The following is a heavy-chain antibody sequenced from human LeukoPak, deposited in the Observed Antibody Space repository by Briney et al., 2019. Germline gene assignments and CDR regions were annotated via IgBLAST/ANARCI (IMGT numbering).Heavy chain of an antibody. CDR3: TTEGGYDFFYYYYGMDV. CDR2: IKSKTDGGTT. Sequence: GGSLRLSCAASGFTFSNAWMSWVRQAPGKWLEWVGRIKSKTDGGTTDYAAPVKGRFTISRDDSKNTLYLQMNGLKTEDTAVYYCTTEGGYDFFYYYYGMDVWGQGTTVTVSS. V-gene: IGHV3-15*01. D-gene: IGHD5-12*01. J-gene: IGHJ6*02. CDR1: GFTFSNAW.